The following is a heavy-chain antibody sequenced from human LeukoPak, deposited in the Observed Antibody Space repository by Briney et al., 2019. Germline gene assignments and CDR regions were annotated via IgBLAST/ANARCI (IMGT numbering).Heavy chain of an antibody. V-gene: IGHV4-59*01. D-gene: IGHD2-15*01. J-gene: IGHJ4*02. CDR2: IYYSGST. CDR3: ARDRGPDCSGGSCWDY. CDR1: GGSINNYY. Sequence: SETLSLTCTVSGGSINNYYWSWIRQPPGKGLEWIGYIYYSGSTNFNPSLKSRVTISVDTSKNQFSLSLSSVTAADTAVYYCARDRGPDCSGGSCWDYWGQGTLVTVSS.